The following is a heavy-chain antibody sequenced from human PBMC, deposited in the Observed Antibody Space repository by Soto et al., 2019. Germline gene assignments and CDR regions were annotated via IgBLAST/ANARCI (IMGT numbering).Heavy chain of an antibody. CDR1: GGFISSSTYY. V-gene: IGHV4-39*07. D-gene: IGHD2-15*01. Sequence: SEALSLTCTVSGGFISSSTYYWGWMRQAPGKGLEWIGSFFIGGNTYYNPSLKSRVTISVDTSKNQFSLKLSSVTAADTAVYYCARDGYCSGGSCYIFDPCGQGTLVTVSS. CDR3: ARDGYCSGGSCYIFDP. CDR2: FFIGGNT. J-gene: IGHJ5*02.